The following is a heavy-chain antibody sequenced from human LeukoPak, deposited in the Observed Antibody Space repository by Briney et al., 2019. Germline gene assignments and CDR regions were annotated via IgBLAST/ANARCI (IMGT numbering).Heavy chain of an antibody. CDR1: GFTFSDYN. CDR3: AKESDYDILTGYYNAAVV. CDR2: ISRSGSTK. D-gene: IGHD3-9*01. J-gene: IGHJ3*01. V-gene: IGHV3-11*01. Sequence: GSLRLSCAASGFTFSDYNMRWIRQAPGKGLEWVSSISRSGSTKYYADSVKGRFTISRDNSKNTLYLQMNSLRAEDTAVYYCAKESDYDILTGYYNAAVVWGQGTMVTVSS.